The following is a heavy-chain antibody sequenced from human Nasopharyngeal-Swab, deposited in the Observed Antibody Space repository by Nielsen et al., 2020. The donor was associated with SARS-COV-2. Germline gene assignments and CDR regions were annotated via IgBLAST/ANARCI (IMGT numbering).Heavy chain of an antibody. D-gene: IGHD1-1*01. CDR3: ARDRNFVWNGAVGLDY. J-gene: IGHJ4*02. CDR2: INDSGST. V-gene: IGHV4-34*01. Sequence: WIRQPPGKGLEWIGEINDSGSTNYNPSLKSRVTISVDTSKNQFSLKLSSVTAADTAVYYCARDRNFVWNGAVGLDYWGQGTLVTVSS.